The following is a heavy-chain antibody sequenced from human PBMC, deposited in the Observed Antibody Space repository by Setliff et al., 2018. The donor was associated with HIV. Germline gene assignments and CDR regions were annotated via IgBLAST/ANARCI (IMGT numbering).Heavy chain of an antibody. CDR3: ARDVGRDGYCFDH. CDR1: NYTLINYG. CDR2: ISAHNGRI. Sequence: ASVKVSCKASNYTLINYGVSWVRQAPGQGLEWMGWISAHNGRINYAQKFQGRVTMTTDRSTSTAYMELRSLRSDDTAVYYCARDVGRDGYCFDHWGQGTLVTVSS. J-gene: IGHJ4*02. V-gene: IGHV1-18*01. D-gene: IGHD5-12*01.